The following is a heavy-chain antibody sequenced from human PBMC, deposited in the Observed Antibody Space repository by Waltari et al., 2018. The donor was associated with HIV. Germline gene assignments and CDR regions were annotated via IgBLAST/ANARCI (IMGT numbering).Heavy chain of an antibody. Sequence: QLQLQESGPGLVKPPETLSLTCAVFGNSIRVAYYWGWIRQSPGKGREWIGSIHHSGRTYYNPSLKSRVTISVDTSKKQFSLNLTSVTAADTALYYCARVRVTLIVAGPFDTWGQGTLVTVSS. CDR2: IHHSGRT. CDR1: GNSIRVAYY. V-gene: IGHV4-38-2*01. J-gene: IGHJ3*02. D-gene: IGHD3-22*01. CDR3: ARVRVTLIVAGPFDT.